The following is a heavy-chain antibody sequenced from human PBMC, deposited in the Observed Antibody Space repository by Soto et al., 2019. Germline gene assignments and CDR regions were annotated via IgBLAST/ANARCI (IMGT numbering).Heavy chain of an antibody. CDR2: SSGSGGST. Sequence: KTVEWVSASSGSGGSTYYADSVKSRFTISRDYSKNTLYRQMNSLRAEDTVVFYWQKSAYGID. J-gene: IGHJ6*01. D-gene: IGHD6-25*01. CDR3: QKSAYGID. V-gene: IGHV3-23*01.